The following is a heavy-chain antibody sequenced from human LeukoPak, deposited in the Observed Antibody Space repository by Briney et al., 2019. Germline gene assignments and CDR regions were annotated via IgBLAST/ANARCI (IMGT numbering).Heavy chain of an antibody. V-gene: IGHV3-15*01. CDR1: GLTFSNAW. D-gene: IGHD1-26*01. CDR3: ITDPGEWEPI. Sequence: GGSLRLSCAASGLTFSNAWMGWVRQAPGKGLEWVGRIKSKTDGGTTDYAAPVKGRFTISRDDSKNTLYLQMNSLKIEDTAVYYCITDPGEWEPIWGQGTMVTVSS. J-gene: IGHJ3*02. CDR2: IKSKTDGGTT.